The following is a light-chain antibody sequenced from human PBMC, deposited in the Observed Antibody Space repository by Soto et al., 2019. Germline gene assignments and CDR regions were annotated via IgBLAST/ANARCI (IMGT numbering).Light chain of an antibody. CDR3: CSYAGSSRV. CDR2: EGS. CDR1: SSDVGSYNL. J-gene: IGLJ2*01. Sequence: QSALTQPASVSGSPGQSITISCTGTSSDVGSYNLVSWYQQHPGKAPKLMIYEGSKRPSGVSNRFSGSKSGNTASLTISGLQAEDEGDYYCCSYAGSSRVFGGGTKLTVL. V-gene: IGLV2-23*01.